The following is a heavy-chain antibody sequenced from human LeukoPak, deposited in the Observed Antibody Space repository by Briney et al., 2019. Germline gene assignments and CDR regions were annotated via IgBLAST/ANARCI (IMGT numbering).Heavy chain of an antibody. V-gene: IGHV4-4*07. CDR2: IYTRGST. CDR1: GGSITGHY. CDR3: ARGRYESTRLSADYYYMDV. J-gene: IGHJ6*03. Sequence: SETLSLTCTVSGGSITGHYWSWIRQPAGQGQESIGRIYTRGSTIYNPSLKSRVTMSVDTSKNQFSLRLSSVTAADTAVYYCARGRYESTRLSADYYYMDVWGKGTTVTVSS. D-gene: IGHD1-14*01.